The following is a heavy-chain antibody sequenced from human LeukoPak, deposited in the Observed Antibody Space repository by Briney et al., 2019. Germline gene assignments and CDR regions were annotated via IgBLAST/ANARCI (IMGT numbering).Heavy chain of an antibody. CDR2: INHSGST. V-gene: IGHV4-34*01. Sequence: SETLSLTCAVYGGSFSGYYWSWIRQPPGKGLEWIGEINHSGSTNYNPSLKSRVTISVDTSKNQFSLKLSSVTAADTAVYYCARDGSSGWYYGFDYWGQGTLVTVSS. CDR1: GGSFSGYY. J-gene: IGHJ4*02. D-gene: IGHD6-19*01. CDR3: ARDGSSGWYYGFDY.